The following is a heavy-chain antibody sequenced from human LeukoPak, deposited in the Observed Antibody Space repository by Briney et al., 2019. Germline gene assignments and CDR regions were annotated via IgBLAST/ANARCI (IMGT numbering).Heavy chain of an antibody. CDR2: LYPADSDT. V-gene: IGHV5-51*01. D-gene: IGHD1-26*01. J-gene: IGHJ6*02. CDR1: GYSFTSCW. CDR3: ARLGGSYSYYYYGMDV. Sequence: GESLKISCKGSGYSFTSCWIGWVRQMPGKGLEWMGILYPADSDTRYSPSFQGQVTISVDKSISTAYLQWSSLRASDTAMYYCARLGGSYSYYYYGMDVWGQGTTVTVSS.